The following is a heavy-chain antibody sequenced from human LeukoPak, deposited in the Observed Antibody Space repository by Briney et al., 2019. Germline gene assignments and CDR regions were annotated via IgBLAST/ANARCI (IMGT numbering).Heavy chain of an antibody. CDR3: ARGIHFWSGPDY. J-gene: IGHJ4*02. V-gene: IGHV4-59*01. CDR2: IYYSGST. D-gene: IGHD3-3*02. CDR1: GGSISSYY. Sequence: PSETLSLTCTVSGGSISSYYWSWIRQPPGKGLEWIGYIYYSGSTNYNPSLKSRVTISVDTSKNQFSLKLSSVTAADTAVYYCARGIHFWSGPDYWGQGTLVTVSS.